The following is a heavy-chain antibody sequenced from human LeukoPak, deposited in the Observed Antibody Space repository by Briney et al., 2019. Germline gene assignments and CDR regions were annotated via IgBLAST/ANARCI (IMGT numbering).Heavy chain of an antibody. CDR1: GFTFSRYG. CDR2: IWYDGSNK. Sequence: GGSLRLSCAASGFTFSRYGMHWVRQAPGKGLEWVAVIWYDGSNKYYADSVKGRFTISRDNSKNTLYLQMNSLRAEDTAVYYCARDPYSGSYNDYWGQGTLVTVSS. CDR3: ARDPYSGSYNDY. D-gene: IGHD1-26*01. J-gene: IGHJ4*02. V-gene: IGHV3-33*01.